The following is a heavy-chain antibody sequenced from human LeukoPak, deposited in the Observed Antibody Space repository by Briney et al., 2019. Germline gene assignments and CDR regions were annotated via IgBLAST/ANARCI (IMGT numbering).Heavy chain of an antibody. CDR3: ARLREGDYYDSSGYYQNDY. CDR1: GYSISSGNY. D-gene: IGHD3-22*01. Sequence: PSETLSLTCAVSGYSISSGNYWGWIRQPPGKGLEWIGSIYHSGSTYYNPSLKSRVTISVDTSKNQFSLKLSSVTAADTAVYYCARLREGDYYDSSGYYQNDYWGQGTLVTVSS. J-gene: IGHJ4*02. V-gene: IGHV4-38-2*01. CDR2: IYHSGST.